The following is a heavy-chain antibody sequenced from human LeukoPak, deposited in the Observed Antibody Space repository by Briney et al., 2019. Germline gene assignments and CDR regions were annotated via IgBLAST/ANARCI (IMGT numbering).Heavy chain of an antibody. CDR1: GGTFSSYA. CDR3: ARDKAIFGVVWIGSDY. D-gene: IGHD3-3*01. J-gene: IGHJ4*02. Sequence: SVKVSCKASGGTFSSYAISWVRQAPGQGLEWMGRIIPILGIANYAQKFQGRVTITADKSTSTAYMELSSLRSDDTAVYYCARDKAIFGVVWIGSDYWGQGTLVTVSS. CDR2: IIPILGIA. V-gene: IGHV1-69*04.